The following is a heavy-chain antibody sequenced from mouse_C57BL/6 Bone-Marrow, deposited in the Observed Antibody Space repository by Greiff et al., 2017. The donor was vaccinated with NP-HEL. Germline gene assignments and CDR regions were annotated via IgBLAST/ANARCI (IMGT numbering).Heavy chain of an antibody. D-gene: IGHD6-5*01. CDR1: GFTFSSYG. Sequence: EVMLVESGGDLVKPGGSLKLSCAASGFTFSSYGMSWVRQTPDKRLEWVATISSGGSYTYYPDSVKGRFTISIDNAKNTLYLQMSSLKSEDTAMYYCARHYALYYYAMDYWGQGTSVTVSS. CDR2: ISSGGSYT. V-gene: IGHV5-6*01. CDR3: ARHYALYYYAMDY. J-gene: IGHJ4*01.